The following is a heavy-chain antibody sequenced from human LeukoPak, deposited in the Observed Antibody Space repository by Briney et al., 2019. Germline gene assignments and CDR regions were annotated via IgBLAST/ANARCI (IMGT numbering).Heavy chain of an antibody. V-gene: IGHV4-34*01. D-gene: IGHD2-15*01. CDR3: ARRLGYCGGGSCYQANYYYYGLDV. J-gene: IGHJ6*02. CDR1: GGSFSGYY. Sequence: SGTLSLTCAVYGGSFSGYYWSWIRQPPGKGLEWIGEINHSGSTNYNPSLKSRVTISVDTSKNQFSLKLSSVTAADTAVYYCARRLGYCGGGSCYQANYYYYGLDVWGQGTTVTVSS. CDR2: INHSGST.